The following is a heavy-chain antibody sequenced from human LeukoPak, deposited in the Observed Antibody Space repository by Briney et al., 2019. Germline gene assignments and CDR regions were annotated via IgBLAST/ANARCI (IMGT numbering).Heavy chain of an antibody. J-gene: IGHJ2*01. CDR2: IWYDGSNK. CDR1: GFSFSSYG. CDR3: ARGAKLDYWYFDL. Sequence: PGRSLRLSCAASGFSFSSYGMHWVRQAPGKGLEWVAVIWYDGSNKYYADSVKGRFTISRDNSKNTLYLQMTSLGAGDTAVYYCARGAKLDYWYFDLWGRGTLVTVSS. D-gene: IGHD1-1*01. V-gene: IGHV3-33*01.